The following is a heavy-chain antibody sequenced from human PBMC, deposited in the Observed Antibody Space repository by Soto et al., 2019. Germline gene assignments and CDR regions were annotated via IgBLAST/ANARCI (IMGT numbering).Heavy chain of an antibody. D-gene: IGHD2-2*01. V-gene: IGHV5-10-1*01. Sequence: GESLKISCEGSGYSLTTHWINWVRQMPGKGLEWMGRIDPSQSYFNYNPSFQGHVTISADKSISTAYLQWSSLKASDTAMYYCARRAVVPATVGYYYGMDVWGQGTTVTVSS. CDR3: ARRAVVPATVGYYYGMDV. CDR2: IDPSQSYF. J-gene: IGHJ6*02. CDR1: GYSLTTHW.